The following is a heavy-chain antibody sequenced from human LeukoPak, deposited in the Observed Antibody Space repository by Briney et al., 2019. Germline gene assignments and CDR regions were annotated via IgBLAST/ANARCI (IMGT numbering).Heavy chain of an antibody. D-gene: IGHD3-3*01. Sequence: ASVKVSCKASGYSFTSDDINWVRQATGQGLEWMGWMNPNSGNTGYAQKFQGRVTMTRDTSISTAYMELSSLRSEDTAVYYCAVMKWVYSITISGVAPYYYYGMDVWGQGTTVTVSS. CDR1: GYSFTSDD. CDR3: AVMKWVYSITISGVAPYYYYGMDV. CDR2: MNPNSGNT. V-gene: IGHV1-8*01. J-gene: IGHJ6*02.